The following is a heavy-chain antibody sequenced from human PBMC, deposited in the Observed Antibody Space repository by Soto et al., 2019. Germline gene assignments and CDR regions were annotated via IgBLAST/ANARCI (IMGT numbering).Heavy chain of an antibody. CDR3: TTEGVQWPDFDY. D-gene: IGHD1-26*01. V-gene: IGHV3-15*01. J-gene: IGHJ4*02. CDR1: VFTFSNAW. CDR2: IKSKTDGGTT. Sequence: PWGSLLLSCASSVFTFSNAWMSWVRQAPGKGLEWVGRIKSKTDGGTTDYAAPVKGRFTISRDDSKNTLYLQMNSLKTEDTAVYYCTTEGVQWPDFDYWGQGTMVTVSS.